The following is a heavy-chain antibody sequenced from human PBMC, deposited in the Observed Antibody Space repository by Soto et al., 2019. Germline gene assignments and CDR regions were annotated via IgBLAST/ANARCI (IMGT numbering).Heavy chain of an antibody. D-gene: IGHD6-13*01. J-gene: IGHJ4*02. CDR3: ARDLGQQLFDY. V-gene: IGHV1-18*01. CDR1: GYTFSSYG. CDR2: ISAYNGNT. Sequence: QVQLVQSGAEVKKPGASEKVSCKASGYTFSSYGISWVRQAPGQGLEWMGWISAYNGNTKYAQKLQGRVTMTTDTSTSTAYMELRSVSPDDKAVYYCARDLGQQLFDYWGQGTLVTVSS.